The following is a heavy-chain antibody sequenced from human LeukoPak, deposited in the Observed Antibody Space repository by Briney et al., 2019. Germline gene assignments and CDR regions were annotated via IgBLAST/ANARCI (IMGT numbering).Heavy chain of an antibody. CDR3: ARARTRYSSGWYQDAFDI. D-gene: IGHD6-19*01. CDR1: GGSFSGYY. V-gene: IGHV4-59*10. CDR2: IYTSGST. J-gene: IGHJ3*02. Sequence: PSETLSLTCAVYGGSFSGYYWSWIRQPAGKGLEWIGRIYTSGSTNYNPSLKSRVTMSVDTSKNQFSLKLSSVTAADTAVYYCARARTRYSSGWYQDAFDIWGQGTMVTVSS.